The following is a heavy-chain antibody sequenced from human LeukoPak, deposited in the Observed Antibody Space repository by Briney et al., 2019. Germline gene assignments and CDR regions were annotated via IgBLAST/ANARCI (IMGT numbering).Heavy chain of an antibody. V-gene: IGHV4-39*01. Sequence: SETLSLTCTVSGGSIIISNYYWGWIGQSPGKGLECIGKISYSGTTYYNPSLRSRVHMSVDTSKNQFSLSLSSVTAADTAVYYCARLTDFWGQGILVTVSS. CDR2: ISYSGTT. CDR3: ARLTDF. CDR1: GGSIIISNYY. J-gene: IGHJ4*02.